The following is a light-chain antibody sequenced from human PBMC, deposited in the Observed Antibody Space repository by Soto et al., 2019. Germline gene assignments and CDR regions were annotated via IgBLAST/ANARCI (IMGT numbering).Light chain of an antibody. V-gene: IGKV3-15*01. CDR2: GAS. Sequence: EVVMPQSPVTLSVSPGESATLSCRASQGVSTNLAWYQQRPCQAPRLLIYGASTKAAGVPARFSGSGSETDFTLTIMSLQSEDFAVYYCDHHTQWPLLTFGQGTKVEI. CDR3: DHHTQWPLLT. CDR1: QGVSTN. J-gene: IGKJ1*01.